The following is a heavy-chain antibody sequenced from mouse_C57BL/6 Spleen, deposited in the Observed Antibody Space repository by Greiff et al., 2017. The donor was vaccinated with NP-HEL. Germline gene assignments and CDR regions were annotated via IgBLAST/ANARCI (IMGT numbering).Heavy chain of an antibody. J-gene: IGHJ2*01. CDR2: IYPRSGNT. D-gene: IGHD4-1*01. Sequence: VKLMESGAELARPGASVKLSCKASGYTFTSYGISWVKQRTGQGLEWIGEIYPRSGNTYYNEKFKGKATLTADKSSSTAYMELRSLTSEDSAVYFCARQSPLTGPLDYWGQGTTLTVSS. CDR1: GYTFTSYG. V-gene: IGHV1-81*01. CDR3: ARQSPLTGPLDY.